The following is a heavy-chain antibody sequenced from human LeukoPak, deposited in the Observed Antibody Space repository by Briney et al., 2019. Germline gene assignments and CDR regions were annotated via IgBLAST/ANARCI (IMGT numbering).Heavy chain of an antibody. CDR1: GYTFTSYA. J-gene: IGHJ4*02. V-gene: IGHV7-4-1*02. D-gene: IGHD3-10*02. CDR3: AVFFCFGALCSYLDY. Sequence: ASVKVSCKASGYTFTSYAMGWVRQAPGHGLEWMGWINTNTGHPTYAQGFTGRFVFSLDTSVSTAYLQISSLEAEDTAVYYCAVFFCFGALCSYLDYWGKEPLVTVSS. CDR2: INTNTGHP.